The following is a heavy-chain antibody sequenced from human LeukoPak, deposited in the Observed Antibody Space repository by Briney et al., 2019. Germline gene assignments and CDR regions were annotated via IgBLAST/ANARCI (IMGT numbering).Heavy chain of an antibody. V-gene: IGHV1-8*02. D-gene: IGHD3-9*01. CDR1: GYTFTNYA. J-gene: IGHJ6*02. CDR2: MNPNSGNT. CDR3: ARGPPKRYYDILTGYYYYYGMDV. Sequence: PAASVKVSCKASGYTFTNYAMNWVRQATGQGLEWMGWMNPNSGNTGYAQKFQGRVTMTRNTSISTAYMELSSLRSEDTAVYYCARGPPKRYYDILTGYYYYYGMDVWGQGTTVTVSS.